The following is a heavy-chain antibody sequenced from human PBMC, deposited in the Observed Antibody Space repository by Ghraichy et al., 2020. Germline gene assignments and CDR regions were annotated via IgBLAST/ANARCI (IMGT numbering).Heavy chain of an antibody. J-gene: IGHJ4*02. CDR1: GGSISNYH. CDR2: IFASGST. CDR3: ARELITPLRGTTYYFDC. D-gene: IGHD1-7*01. V-gene: IGHV4-4*07. Sequence: SETLSLTCSVSGGSISNYHWSWIRQPAGKGLEWIGRIFASGSTNYNPSLQSRVTVSVDKSKDQFSLRLTSVTAADTAVYYCARELITPLRGTTYYFDCWGQGTLVTVSS.